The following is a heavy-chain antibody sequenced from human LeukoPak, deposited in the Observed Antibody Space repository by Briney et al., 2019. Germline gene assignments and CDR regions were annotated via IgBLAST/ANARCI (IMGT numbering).Heavy chain of an antibody. D-gene: IGHD2-15*01. J-gene: IGHJ3*02. V-gene: IGHV3-33*01. CDR1: GFTFSSYG. CDR2: IWYDGSNK. CDR3: ASRYRSGGSCYRDDAFDI. Sequence: GGSLRLSCAASGFTFSSYGMHWVRQAPGKGLEWVAVIWYDGSNKYYADSVKGRFTISRDNSKNTLYLQMNSLRAEDTAVYYCASRYRSGGSCYRDDAFDIWGQGTMVTVSS.